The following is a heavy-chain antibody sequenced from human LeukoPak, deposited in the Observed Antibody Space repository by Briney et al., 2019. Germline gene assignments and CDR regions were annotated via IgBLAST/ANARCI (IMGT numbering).Heavy chain of an antibody. CDR1: GYSISSGYY. CDR2: IYHGGTT. J-gene: IGHJ4*02. V-gene: IGHV4-38-2*01. D-gene: IGHD3-9*01. Sequence: PSGTLSLTCAVCGYSISSGYYWGWIRQPPGKGLEWIGTIYHGGTTYHNPSLKSRVTISADTSKNQFSLKLSSVTAADTAVYYCARGPPIYNISTGYLNYYFDYWGQGTLVTASS. CDR3: ARGPPIYNISTGYLNYYFDY.